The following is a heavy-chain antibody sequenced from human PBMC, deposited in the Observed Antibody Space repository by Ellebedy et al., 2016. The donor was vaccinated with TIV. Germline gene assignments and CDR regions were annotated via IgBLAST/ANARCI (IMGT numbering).Heavy chain of an antibody. J-gene: IGHJ4*02. Sequence: AASVKVPCKASGYTFTSYAMHWLRHAPGQRLEWMGWINARNGNTKYSQKFQGRVTITRDTSASTAYMELSSLRSEDTAVYYCARVKWELPFDNWGQGTLVTVSS. CDR2: INARNGNT. CDR3: ARVKWELPFDN. CDR1: GYTFTSYA. D-gene: IGHD1-26*01. V-gene: IGHV1-3*01.